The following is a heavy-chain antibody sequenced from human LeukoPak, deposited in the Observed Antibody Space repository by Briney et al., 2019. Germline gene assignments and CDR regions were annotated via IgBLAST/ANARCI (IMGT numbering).Heavy chain of an antibody. J-gene: IGHJ4*02. CDR1: GYTFINYG. Sequence: ASVKVSCKASGYTFINYGISWVRQAPGQGLEWMGWISPYNGNTKYLQKFQGRVTMITDTSTSTAYMEVGSLRSDDTAVYYCAREESIGSYQFLHDNWGQGTLVTVSS. D-gene: IGHD1-26*01. V-gene: IGHV1-18*01. CDR3: AREESIGSYQFLHDN. CDR2: ISPYNGNT.